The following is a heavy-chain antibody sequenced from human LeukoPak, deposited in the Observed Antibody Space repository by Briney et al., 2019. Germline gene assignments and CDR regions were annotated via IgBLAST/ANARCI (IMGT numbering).Heavy chain of an antibody. CDR3: ARRQGRRGIVGPTILKGAFDI. J-gene: IGHJ3*02. CDR2: INPNSGGT. D-gene: IGHD1-26*01. V-gene: IGHV1-2*02. Sequence: ASVKVSCKTSGYTFTGYYMHWARQAPGQGLEWMGWINPNSGGTNYAQKFQGRVTMTRDTSISTAYMVLEKMISEDTAVYYCARRQGRRGIVGPTILKGAFDIWGQGTKVTVSS. CDR1: GYTFTGYY.